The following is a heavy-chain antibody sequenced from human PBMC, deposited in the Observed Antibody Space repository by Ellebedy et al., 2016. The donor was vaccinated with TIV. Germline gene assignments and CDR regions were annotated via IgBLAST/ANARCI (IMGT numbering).Heavy chain of an antibody. J-gene: IGHJ3*02. CDR2: IYYSGST. Sequence: MPSETLSLTCTVSGGSISSYYWSWIRQPPGKGLEWIGYIYYSGSTNYNPSLKSRVTISVDTSKNQFSLKLSSVTAADTAVYYCARDSSSWYPENAFDIWGQGTMVTVSS. V-gene: IGHV4-59*01. D-gene: IGHD6-13*01. CDR3: ARDSSSWYPENAFDI. CDR1: GGSISSYY.